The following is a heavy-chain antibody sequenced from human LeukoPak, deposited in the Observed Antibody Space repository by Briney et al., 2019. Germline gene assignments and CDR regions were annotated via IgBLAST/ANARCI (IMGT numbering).Heavy chain of an antibody. V-gene: IGHV4-59*08. J-gene: IGHJ3*02. CDR3: ARDMYGAFDAFDI. CDR2: IYYSGST. D-gene: IGHD2-8*01. CDR1: GGSISSYY. Sequence: SETLSLTCTVSGGSISSYYRSWIRQPPGKGLEWIGYIYYSGSTNYNPSLKSRVTISVDTSKNQFSLKLSSVTAADTAVYYCARDMYGAFDAFDIWGQGTMVTISS.